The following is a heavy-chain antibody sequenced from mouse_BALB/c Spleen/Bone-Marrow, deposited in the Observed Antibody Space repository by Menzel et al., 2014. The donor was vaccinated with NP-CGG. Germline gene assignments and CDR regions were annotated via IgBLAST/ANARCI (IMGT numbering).Heavy chain of an antibody. CDR2: IDPANGNT. D-gene: IGHD2-3*01. CDR3: ARGGLYDGSDY. Sequence: VQLQQSGGELVKPGASVKVSCTASGYNIKDTYMHWVEQRPEQGLEWIGRIDPANGNTKYDPKFQGKATITADTSSNTAYLQLSSLTSEDTAVYYCARGGLYDGSDYWGQGTTLTVSS. CDR1: GYNIKDTY. J-gene: IGHJ2*01. V-gene: IGHV14-3*02.